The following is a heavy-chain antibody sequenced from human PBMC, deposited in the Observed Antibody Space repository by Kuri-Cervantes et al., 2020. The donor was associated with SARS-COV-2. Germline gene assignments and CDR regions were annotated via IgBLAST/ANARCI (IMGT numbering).Heavy chain of an antibody. CDR1: GFTFSSYS. CDR2: ISSSSSYI. D-gene: IGHD3-3*01. J-gene: IGHJ4*02. CDR3: ARDQNRRITIFGVVIDSPAFDY. Sequence: GGSLRLSCAASGFTFSSYSMNWVRQAPGKGLEWVSSISSSSSYIYYADSVKGRFTISRDNAKNSLYLQMNSLRAEDTAVYYCARDQNRRITIFGVVIDSPAFDYWGQGTLVTVSS. V-gene: IGHV3-21*01.